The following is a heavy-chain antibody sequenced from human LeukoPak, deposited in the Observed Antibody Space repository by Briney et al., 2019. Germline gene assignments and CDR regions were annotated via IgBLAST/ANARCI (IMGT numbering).Heavy chain of an antibody. CDR3: AREHISGWYDY. CDR2: ISYDGRNE. Sequence: GGSLGLSCAASGFTFITYNVHWVRQAPGKGLEWVAVISYDGRNEYYADSVKGRFTISRDNSKNTLYLQLNSLRADDTAVYYCAREHISGWYDYWGQGTLVTVSS. J-gene: IGHJ4*02. CDR1: GFTFITYN. V-gene: IGHV3-30*04. D-gene: IGHD6-19*01.